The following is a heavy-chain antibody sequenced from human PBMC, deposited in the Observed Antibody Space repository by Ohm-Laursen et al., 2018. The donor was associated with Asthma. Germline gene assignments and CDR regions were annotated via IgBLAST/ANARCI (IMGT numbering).Heavy chain of an antibody. V-gene: IGHV4-30-4*01. CDR3: ARVPAETITGTTVWYFDL. J-gene: IGHJ2*01. D-gene: IGHD1-7*01. Sequence: PSETLSLTCTVSGGSISSGDYYWSWIRQPPGKGLEWIGYIYYSGSTYYNPSLKSRVTISVDTSKNQFSLKLSSVTAADTAVYYCARVPAETITGTTVWYFDLWGRGTLVTVSS. CDR2: IYYSGST. CDR1: GGSISSGDYY.